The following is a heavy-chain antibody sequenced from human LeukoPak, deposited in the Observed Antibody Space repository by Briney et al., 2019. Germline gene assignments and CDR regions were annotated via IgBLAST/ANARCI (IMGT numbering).Heavy chain of an antibody. CDR1: GFTFSNYG. CDR2: ISYDGNIK. CDR3: AKVAGRYFDWKGFDY. Sequence: GGSLRLSCAASGFTFSNYGMQWVRQAPGQGLEWVTVISYDGNIKNYADSVKGRFTISRDNSKNTLYLQMNSLRAEDTAVYYCAKVAGRYFDWKGFDYWGQGTLVTVSS. V-gene: IGHV3-30*18. D-gene: IGHD3-9*01. J-gene: IGHJ4*02.